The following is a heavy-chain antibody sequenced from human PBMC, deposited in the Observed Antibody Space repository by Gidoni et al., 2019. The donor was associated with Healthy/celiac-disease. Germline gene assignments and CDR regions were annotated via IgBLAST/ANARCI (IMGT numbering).Heavy chain of an antibody. D-gene: IGHD3-22*01. Sequence: EVQLVESGGGVVKPGGSLRLSCAASGFTVSSDSMNWVRQAPGKGLEWVSSISSSSRYIYYADSVKGRFTISRDNAKNSLYLQMNSLRAEDTAVYYCARGKGYYDSSGPRDYWGQGTLVTVSS. V-gene: IGHV3-21*01. J-gene: IGHJ4*02. CDR1: GFTVSSDS. CDR3: ARGKGYYDSSGPRDY. CDR2: ISSSSRYI.